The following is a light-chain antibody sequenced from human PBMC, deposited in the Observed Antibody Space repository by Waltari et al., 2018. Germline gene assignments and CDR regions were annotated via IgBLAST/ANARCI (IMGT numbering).Light chain of an antibody. V-gene: IGLV2-8*01. CDR1: SSDVGVYNY. Sequence: QSALTQPPSASGSPGQSVTISCTGTSSDVGVYNYVSWYQHHPGKAPKLMVYEVNKRPSGVPDRFSGSKSGNTASLTVSGLQAEDESDYYCSSYAGSNHLVFGGGTKLTVL. J-gene: IGLJ3*02. CDR2: EVN. CDR3: SSYAGSNHLV.